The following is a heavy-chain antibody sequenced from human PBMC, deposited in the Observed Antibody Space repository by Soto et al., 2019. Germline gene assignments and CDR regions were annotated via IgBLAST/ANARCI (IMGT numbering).Heavy chain of an antibody. V-gene: IGHV4-30-4*02. J-gene: IGHJ4*02. CDR3: AKDWGLDWLLQDRFDY. CDR2: IYYSENT. Sequence: SETLSLTCTVSGVSISSGDYYWSWIRQTPGKGLEWIGYIYYSENTYYNPSAKGRFTISRDNSKNTLYLQMNNLRAEDTAVYYCAKDWGLDWLLQDRFDYWGQGTLVTVSS. D-gene: IGHD3-9*01. CDR1: GVSISSGDYY.